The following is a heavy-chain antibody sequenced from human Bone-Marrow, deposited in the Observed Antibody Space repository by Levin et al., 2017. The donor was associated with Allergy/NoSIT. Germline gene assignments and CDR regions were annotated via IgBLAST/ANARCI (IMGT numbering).Heavy chain of an antibody. CDR1: GFTFDDYT. V-gene: IGHV3-43*01. J-gene: IGHJ4*02. CDR2: ITWDGDST. D-gene: IGHD6-19*01. CDR3: AKDGHSGWYDY. Sequence: GESLKISCAASGFTFDDYTMHWVRQAPGKGLEWVSLITWDGDSTYYADSVKGRFTISRDNSKNSLYLQLNSLETEDTALYYCAKDGHSGWYDYWGQGTLVTVSS.